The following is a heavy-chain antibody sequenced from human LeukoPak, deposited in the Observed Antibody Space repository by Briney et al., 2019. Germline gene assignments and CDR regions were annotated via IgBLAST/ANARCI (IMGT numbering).Heavy chain of an antibody. J-gene: IGHJ4*02. CDR1: GGSISSGNYY. CDR2: IYTSGST. Sequence: ASETLSLTCTVSGGSISSGNYYWSWIRQPAGKGLEWIGRIYTSGSTNYNPSLKSRVTISVDTSKNQFSLKLSSVTAADTAVYYCASTRPKDAAVDYWGQGTLVTVSS. CDR3: ASTRPKDAAVDY. D-gene: IGHD2-15*01. V-gene: IGHV4-61*02.